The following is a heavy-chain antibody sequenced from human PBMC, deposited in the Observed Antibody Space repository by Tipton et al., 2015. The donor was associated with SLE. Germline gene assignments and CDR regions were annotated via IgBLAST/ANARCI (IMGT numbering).Heavy chain of an antibody. CDR2: IKSKTDGGTT. V-gene: IGHV3-15*01. D-gene: IGHD5-12*01. Sequence: GSLRLSCAASGFTFSNAWMSWVRQAPGKGLEWVGRIKSKTDGGTTDYAAPVKGRFTISRDDSKNTLYLQMNSLKTEDTAVYYCTTDSGITWRSDFDYWGQGTLVTVSS. CDR3: TTDSGITWRSDFDY. J-gene: IGHJ4*02. CDR1: GFTFSNAW.